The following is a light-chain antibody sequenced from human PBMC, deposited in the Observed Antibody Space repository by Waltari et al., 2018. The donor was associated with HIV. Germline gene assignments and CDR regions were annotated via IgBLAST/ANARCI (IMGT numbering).Light chain of an antibody. CDR1: HNINNY. Sequence: EVVMTQSPATLSVSPGGTATLSCRASHNINNYLAWYQQKPGQAPRLLISGASTRVFGVPARFTGTGSGTEFTLTISSLQSEDSAVYYCQQYSDWPPYTFGRGTKLEIE. CDR3: QQYSDWPPYT. CDR2: GAS. J-gene: IGKJ2*01. V-gene: IGKV3-15*01.